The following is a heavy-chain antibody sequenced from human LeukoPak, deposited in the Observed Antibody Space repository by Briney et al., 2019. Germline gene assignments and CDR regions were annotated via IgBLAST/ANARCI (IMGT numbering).Heavy chain of an antibody. CDR3: ANGPHYNILTGFYKVRSHLDY. CDR2: INSDGSST. J-gene: IGHJ4*02. CDR1: GFNFDDYV. D-gene: IGHD3-9*01. V-gene: IGHV3-74*01. Sequence: PGGSLRLSCAASGFNFDDYVMSWVRQAPGKGLVWGSRINSDGSSTSYADSVKGRFTISRDNSKNTLYLQMNSLRAEDTAVYYCANGPHYNILTGFYKVRSHLDYWGQGTLVTVSS.